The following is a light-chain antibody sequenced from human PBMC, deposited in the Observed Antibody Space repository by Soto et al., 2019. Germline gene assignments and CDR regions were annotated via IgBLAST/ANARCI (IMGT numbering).Light chain of an antibody. J-gene: IGLJ6*01. Sequence: QSVLTQPPSASGSPGQSITISCTGTSSDVGAFNYVSWYQQHPGKAPKLMIFEINKRPSGVPDRFSGSKSGNTASLTVSGLRTEDEADYYCSSYAGSNIYVFGSGTKLTV. CDR2: EIN. V-gene: IGLV2-8*01. CDR1: SSDVGAFNY. CDR3: SSYAGSNIYV.